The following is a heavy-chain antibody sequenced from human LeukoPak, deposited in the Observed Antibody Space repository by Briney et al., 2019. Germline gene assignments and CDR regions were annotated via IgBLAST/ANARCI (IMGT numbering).Heavy chain of an antibody. J-gene: IGHJ5*02. Sequence: ASVTVSFKASGYGFSDVYFNWVRQAPGQGLEWMEWINPHSGATNYAQRFQGRISMDASFDTAYIELSRLTSDDTAVYYCATSSTVTHTRDPWGQGTLVTVSS. D-gene: IGHD1-1*01. CDR2: INPHSGAT. CDR1: GYGFSDVY. CDR3: ATSSTVTHTRDP. V-gene: IGHV1-2*02.